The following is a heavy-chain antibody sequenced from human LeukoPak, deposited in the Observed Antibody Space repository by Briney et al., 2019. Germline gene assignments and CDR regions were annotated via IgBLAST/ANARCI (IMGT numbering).Heavy chain of an antibody. D-gene: IGHD3-10*01. V-gene: IGHV3-30*04. CDR1: GFTFSSYA. Sequence: GGSLRLSCAASGFTFSSYAMHWVRQAPGKGLEWVAVISYDGSNKYYADSVKGRFTISRDNSKNTLYLQMNSLRAEDTAVYYCAKDESGRYYGSGSYYNDGSFDYWGQGTLVTVSS. J-gene: IGHJ4*02. CDR3: AKDESGRYYGSGSYYNDGSFDY. CDR2: ISYDGSNK.